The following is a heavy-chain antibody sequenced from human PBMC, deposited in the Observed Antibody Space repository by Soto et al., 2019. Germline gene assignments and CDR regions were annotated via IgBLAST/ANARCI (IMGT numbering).Heavy chain of an antibody. Sequence: PGDSLKISCNCSGYSFTSYWISWVLQMPVKGLEWMGRIDPSDSYTNYSPSFQGHVTISADKSISTAYLQWSSLKASDTAMYYCATTATTVTSIDYWGQGTLVTVSS. CDR2: IDPSDSYT. D-gene: IGHD4-4*01. CDR3: ATTATTVTSIDY. CDR1: GYSFTSYW. V-gene: IGHV5-10-1*01. J-gene: IGHJ4*02.